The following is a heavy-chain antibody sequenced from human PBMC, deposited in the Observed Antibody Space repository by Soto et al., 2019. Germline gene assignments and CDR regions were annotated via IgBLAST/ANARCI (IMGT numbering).Heavy chain of an antibody. J-gene: IGHJ4*02. CDR2: IRGDGGYT. CDR3: GRDHYGFNSIDY. Sequence: GGSLRLSCAASGFTFSSYWMHWVRQAPGKGLVHVSRIRGDGGYTDHAESVKGRFTISRDNAKNTLYLQMNSLRVEDTAVYYCGRDHYGFNSIDYWGQGSLVTVSS. V-gene: IGHV3-74*01. CDR1: GFTFSSYW. D-gene: IGHD4-17*01.